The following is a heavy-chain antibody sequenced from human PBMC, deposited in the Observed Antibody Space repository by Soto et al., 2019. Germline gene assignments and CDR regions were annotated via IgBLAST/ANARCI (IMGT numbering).Heavy chain of an antibody. J-gene: IGHJ3*02. V-gene: IGHV4-39*01. CDR3: ARHLSYSAYDI. CDR1: GGSISSSSYY. CDR2: IYYSGST. D-gene: IGHD1-26*01. Sequence: QLQLQESGPGLVKPSETLSLTCTVSGGSISSSSYYWGWIRQPPGKGLEWIGSIYYSGSTYYNPSLKSRVTISVDTSKNQFSLKLSSVTAADTAVYYCARHLSYSAYDIWGQGTMVTVSS.